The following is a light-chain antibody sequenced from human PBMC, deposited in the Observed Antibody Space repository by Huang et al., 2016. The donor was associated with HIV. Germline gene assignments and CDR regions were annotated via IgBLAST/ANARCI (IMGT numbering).Light chain of an antibody. CDR2: LGS. CDR1: QILLHTNAYNY. CDR3: MEALKTPYT. V-gene: IGKV2-28*01. Sequence: DIVMIQSPLSLPVTPGEPASISCRSSQILLHTNAYNYLDWYLQKPGQSPQLLIYLGSSRAYGVPDRFSGGGSGTRFSLNISRVEAEDAGIYYCMEALKTPYTFGQGTKLEIK. J-gene: IGKJ2*01.